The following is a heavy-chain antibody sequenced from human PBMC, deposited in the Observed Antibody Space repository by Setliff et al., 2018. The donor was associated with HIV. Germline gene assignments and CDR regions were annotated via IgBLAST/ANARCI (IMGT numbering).Heavy chain of an antibody. CDR3: ARHRSAARPNFDY. Sequence: PSETLSLTCTVSGGSISGFYWSWIRQSPGNGLEWIGWIYDSGATKYNPSLKSRATISLETSKMQFSLKLNSVSAADTAVYYCARHRSAARPNFDYWGQGTLVTVSS. D-gene: IGHD6-6*01. CDR2: IYDSGAT. V-gene: IGHV4-59*08. J-gene: IGHJ4*02. CDR1: GGSISGFY.